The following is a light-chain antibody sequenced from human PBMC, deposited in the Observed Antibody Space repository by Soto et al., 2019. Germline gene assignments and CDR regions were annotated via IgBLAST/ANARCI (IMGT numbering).Light chain of an antibody. Sequence: ETGLTQSPGTLSLSPGERATLSCRASQSLGSDYLAWYQQKPGQAPRLLIYGVSSRATEIPDRFSGSGSGTDFTLTISRLEQEDFAMYYCQLYGTSRAFGQGTKV. J-gene: IGKJ1*01. V-gene: IGKV3-20*01. CDR1: QSLGSDY. CDR3: QLYGTSRA. CDR2: GVS.